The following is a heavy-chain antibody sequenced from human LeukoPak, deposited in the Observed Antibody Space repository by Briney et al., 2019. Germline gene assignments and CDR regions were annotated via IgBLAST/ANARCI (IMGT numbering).Heavy chain of an antibody. CDR2: ISGSGGTT. J-gene: IGHJ3*02. CDR1: GFTFSNYA. Sequence: GGSLRLSCAASGFTFSNYAMSWVRQAPGKGLEWVSRISGSGGTTHYADSVKGRFTISRDNSKNTLYLQMNSLRAEDTAVYYCAKMWQQLVRFAGFDIWGQGTMVTVSS. CDR3: AKMWQQLVRFAGFDI. V-gene: IGHV3-23*01. D-gene: IGHD6-13*01.